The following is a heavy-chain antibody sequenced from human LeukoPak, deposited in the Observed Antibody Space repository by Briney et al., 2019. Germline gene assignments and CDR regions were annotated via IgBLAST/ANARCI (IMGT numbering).Heavy chain of an antibody. D-gene: IGHD4-17*01. CDR2: IYPGDSDT. J-gene: IGHJ3*02. Sequence: GESLKISCKGSGYSFTSCWIGWVRQMPGKGLEWMGIIYPGDSDTRYSPSFQGQVTISADKSISTAYLQWSSLKASDTAMYYCARRRGYGDYGGAFDIWGQGTMVTVSS. CDR3: ARRRGYGDYGGAFDI. V-gene: IGHV5-51*01. CDR1: GYSFTSCW.